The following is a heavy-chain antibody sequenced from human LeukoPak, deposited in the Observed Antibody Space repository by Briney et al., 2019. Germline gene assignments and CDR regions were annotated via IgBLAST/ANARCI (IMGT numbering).Heavy chain of an antibody. CDR1: GGSISSSSYY. CDR2: IYYSGST. V-gene: IGHV4-39*01. Sequence: SETLSLTCTVSGGSISSSSYYWGWIRQPPGKGLEWIGSIYYSGSTYYNPSLKSRVTISVDTSKNQFSLKLSSVTAADTAVYYCYGSGRYYFDYWGQGTLVTVSS. CDR3: YGSGRYYFDY. D-gene: IGHD3-10*01. J-gene: IGHJ4*02.